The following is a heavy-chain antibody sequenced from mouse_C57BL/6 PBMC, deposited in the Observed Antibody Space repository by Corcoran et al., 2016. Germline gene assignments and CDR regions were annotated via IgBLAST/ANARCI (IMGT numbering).Heavy chain of an antibody. CDR3: ARGNYYGSRHYWYFDV. V-gene: IGHV8-12*01. CDR1: GFSLSTSGMG. CDR2: IYWDDDK. J-gene: IGHJ1*03. D-gene: IGHD1-1*01. Sequence: QVTLKESGPGISQSSQTLSLTCSFSGFSLSTSGMGVSWIRQPSGKGLEWLAHIYWDDDKRYNPSLKSRLTISKDTSRNQVFLKITSVDTADTATYYCARGNYYGSRHYWYFDVWGTGTTVTVSS.